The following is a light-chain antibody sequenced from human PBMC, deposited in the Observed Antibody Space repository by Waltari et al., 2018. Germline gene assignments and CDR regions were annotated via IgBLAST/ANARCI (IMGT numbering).Light chain of an antibody. J-gene: IGKJ3*01. CDR2: GAS. CDR1: QSISTS. V-gene: IGKV1-39*01. CDR3: QQSYTTPFT. Sequence: DIQMTQSPPSLSASVGDRVTITCRATQSISTSLTWYQQKPGKAPTLLIYGASSLERGVPSRFSGSGSGTDFTLTISSLHPEDFATYYCQQSYTTPFTFGPGTKVDLK.